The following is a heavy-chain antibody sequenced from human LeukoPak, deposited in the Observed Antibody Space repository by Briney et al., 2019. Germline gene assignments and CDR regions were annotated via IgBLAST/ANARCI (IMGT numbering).Heavy chain of an antibody. J-gene: IGHJ5*02. CDR3: ARDGIAAAGTVRFDP. Sequence: PSETLSLTXTVSGGFICSYYWSWIRQPAGKGLEWIGRIYTSGSTNYNPSLKSRVTMSVDTSKNQFSLKLSSVTAADTAVYYCARDGIAAAGTVRFDPWGQGTLVTVSS. V-gene: IGHV4-4*07. CDR1: GGFICSYY. CDR2: IYTSGST. D-gene: IGHD6-13*01.